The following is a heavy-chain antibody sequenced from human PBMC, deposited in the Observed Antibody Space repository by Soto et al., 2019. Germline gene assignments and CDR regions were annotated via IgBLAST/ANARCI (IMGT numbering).Heavy chain of an antibody. CDR1: GGTFSSYA. D-gene: IGHD2-15*01. CDR3: ARGVRDSRANWFDP. Sequence: SVKVSCKASGGTFSSYAISWVRQAPGQGLEWMGVIIPIFGTANYAQKFQGRVTITADESTSTAYMELSSLRSEDTAVYYCARGVRDSRANWFDPWGQGTLVTVSS. J-gene: IGHJ5*02. CDR2: IIPIFGTA. V-gene: IGHV1-69*13.